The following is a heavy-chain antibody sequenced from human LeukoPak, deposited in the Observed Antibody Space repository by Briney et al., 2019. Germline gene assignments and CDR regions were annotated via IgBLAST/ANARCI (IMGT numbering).Heavy chain of an antibody. CDR2: ISYVGINK. J-gene: IGHJ4*02. D-gene: IGHD6-19*01. CDR1: GFTFSSYG. V-gene: IGHV3-30*18. CDR3: AKAGSGWYSPFDY. Sequence: GGSLRLSCAATGFTFSSYGMHWVRQAPGKGLERVAVISYVGINKYSADSVKGGFTTSRDNSKNALYLQMNSLRAEDTAVYYCAKAGSGWYSPFDYWGQGTLVTVSS.